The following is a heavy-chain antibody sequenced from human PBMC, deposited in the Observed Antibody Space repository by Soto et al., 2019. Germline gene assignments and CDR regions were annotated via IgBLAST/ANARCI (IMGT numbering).Heavy chain of an antibody. CDR1: GFSLSTSGVG. V-gene: IGHV2-5*02. J-gene: IGHJ4*02. CDR3: AHKGPEDCPLDY. D-gene: IGHD2-21*02. Sequence: QITLKESGPTLVRPTQTLTLTCAFSGFSLSTSGVGVGWIRQPPGKALEWLAVIYWDDSKHYSPSLRSILTITKDTAKNQVVLTMTNMDPMDTGTYYCAHKGPEDCPLDYWGQGTLGTVSS. CDR2: IYWDDSK.